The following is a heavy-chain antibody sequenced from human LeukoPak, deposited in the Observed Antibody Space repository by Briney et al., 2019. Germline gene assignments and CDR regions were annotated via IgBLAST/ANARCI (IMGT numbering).Heavy chain of an antibody. Sequence: GESLKISCKGSGYNFATYWIVWVRQMPGKGLEWMGVIYPGDSDTRYSPSFQGQVTISADKSISTAYLQWSSLKASDTAMYYCARQRGLVGATGAFDIWGQGTMVTVSS. CDR2: IYPGDSDT. CDR3: ARQRGLVGATGAFDI. V-gene: IGHV5-51*01. J-gene: IGHJ3*02. D-gene: IGHD1-26*01. CDR1: GYNFATYW.